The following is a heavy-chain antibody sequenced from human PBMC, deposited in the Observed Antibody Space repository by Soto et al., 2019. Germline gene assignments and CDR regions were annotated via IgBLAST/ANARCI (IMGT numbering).Heavy chain of an antibody. CDR3: ARGRYGEY. Sequence: QVHLVQSGAEVKKPGASVKVSCQGSGYAFTTYGITWVRQAPGQGLEWMGWISAHNGNTNYAQKLQGRFTVTRDTSTITAYMELRSLRYDDTAVYYCARGRYGEYWGQGALVNVSS. V-gene: IGHV1-18*01. J-gene: IGHJ4*02. D-gene: IGHD3-10*01. CDR2: ISAHNGNT. CDR1: GYAFTTYG.